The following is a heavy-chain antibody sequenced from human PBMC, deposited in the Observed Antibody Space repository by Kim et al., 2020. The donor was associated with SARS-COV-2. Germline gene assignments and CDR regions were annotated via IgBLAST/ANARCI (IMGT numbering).Heavy chain of an antibody. Sequence: GGSLRLSCAASGFTFSIYGMNWVRQVPGKGLEWVAHISSDGSLRFYAGSVKGRFTISRDNAKNSLFLQMNSLRDEDTAVYYCVGGTVDYWGQGTLVTVSS. CDR1: GFTFSIYG. J-gene: IGHJ4*02. CDR2: ISSDGSLR. CDR3: VGGTVDY. V-gene: IGHV3-48*02.